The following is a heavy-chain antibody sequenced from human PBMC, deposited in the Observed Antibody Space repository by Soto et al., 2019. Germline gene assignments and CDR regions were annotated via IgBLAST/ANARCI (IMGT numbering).Heavy chain of an antibody. V-gene: IGHV3-23*01. CDR3: AKSVKVRIAAAGTDAFDI. J-gene: IGHJ3*02. CDR2: ISGSGGGT. CDR1: GFTFSSYA. Sequence: GGSLRLSCAASGFTFSSYAMSWVRQAPGKGLEWVSAISGSGGGTYYADSVKGRFTSSRVNSKNALDLQMNCLRAEDTDVYYCAKSVKVRIAAAGTDAFDIWGQGTMVTVSS. D-gene: IGHD6-13*01.